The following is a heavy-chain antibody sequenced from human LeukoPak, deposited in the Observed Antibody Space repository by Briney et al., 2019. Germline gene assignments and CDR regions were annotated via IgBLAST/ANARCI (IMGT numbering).Heavy chain of an antibody. CDR1: GGSISSYY. Sequence: SETLSLTCTVSGGSISSYYWSWIRQPPGKGLEWIGYIYYSGSTNYNPSLKSRVTISVDTSKNQFSLKLSSVTAADTAGYYCARGVLGPYYFDLWGRGTLVTVPS. CDR2: IYYSGST. V-gene: IGHV4-59*01. D-gene: IGHD7-27*01. J-gene: IGHJ2*01. CDR3: ARGVLGPYYFDL.